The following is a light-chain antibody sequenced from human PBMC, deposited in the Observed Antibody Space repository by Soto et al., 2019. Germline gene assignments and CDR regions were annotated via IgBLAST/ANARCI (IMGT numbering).Light chain of an antibody. Sequence: AIRMTQSPSSFSASTGDRVTITCRASQGISSYLAWYQQKPGKAPKLLIYAASTLQSGVPSRFRGSGSGTDFTLTISCLQSEDFATYYCQQYYSYPRTLGQGTKVDIK. CDR2: AAS. CDR3: QQYYSYPRT. V-gene: IGKV1-8*01. J-gene: IGKJ1*01. CDR1: QGISSY.